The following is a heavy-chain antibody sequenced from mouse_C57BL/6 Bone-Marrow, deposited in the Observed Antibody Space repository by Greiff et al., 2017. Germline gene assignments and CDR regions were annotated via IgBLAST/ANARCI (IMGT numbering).Heavy chain of an antibody. D-gene: IGHD2-13*01. J-gene: IGHJ2*01. CDR1: GYTFTSYW. V-gene: IGHV1-64*01. Sequence: QVQLQQPGAELVKPGASVKLSCKASGYTFTSYWMHWVKQRPGQGLEWIGMIHPNSGSTNYNEKFKSKATLTVDKSSSTAYRQLSSLTSEDSAVDYCARSGYGDAFDYWGQGTTLTVSS. CDR2: IHPNSGST. CDR3: ARSGYGDAFDY.